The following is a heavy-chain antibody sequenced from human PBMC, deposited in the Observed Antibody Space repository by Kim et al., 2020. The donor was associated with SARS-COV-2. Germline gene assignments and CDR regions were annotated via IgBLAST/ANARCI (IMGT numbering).Heavy chain of an antibody. V-gene: IGHV3-21*01. J-gene: IGHJ6*02. CDR3: ARDQGFGEIYYSGMDV. Sequence: VQGRLTNARDNAKNSLYLQMNSLRAEDTAVYYCARDQGFGEIYYSGMDVWGQGTTVTVSS. D-gene: IGHD3-10*01.